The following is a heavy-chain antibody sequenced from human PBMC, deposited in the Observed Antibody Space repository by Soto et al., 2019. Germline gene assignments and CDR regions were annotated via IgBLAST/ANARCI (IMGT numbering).Heavy chain of an antibody. CDR1: GFTFSSYG. CDR2: IWYDGNNK. V-gene: IGHV3-33*01. J-gene: IGHJ4*01. CDR3: GRRSSHLVEPGY. Sequence: QVQLVESGGGVVQPGRSLRLSCAASGFTFSSYGMHWVRQAPGKGLEWVAVIWYDGNNKYYADSVKGRFTISRDNSKNPAELAMDRLGGEEQGGFFCGRRSSHLVEPGYWGQGNLV. D-gene: IGHD2-8*02.